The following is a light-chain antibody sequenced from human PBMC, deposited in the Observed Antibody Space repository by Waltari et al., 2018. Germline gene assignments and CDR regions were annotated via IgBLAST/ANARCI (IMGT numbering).Light chain of an antibody. J-gene: IGKJ1*01. V-gene: IGKV3-15*01. CDR1: QSVSTN. CDR2: GSS. Sequence: IVMTQSPGTLSVSPGERATLSCRASQSVSTNLAWYQQKPGQAPRLLIYGSSTRATGIPARFSGSGSGTEFTLSISSMQSEDFAVYYCQQYINYWTFGQGTKVEIK. CDR3: QQYINYWT.